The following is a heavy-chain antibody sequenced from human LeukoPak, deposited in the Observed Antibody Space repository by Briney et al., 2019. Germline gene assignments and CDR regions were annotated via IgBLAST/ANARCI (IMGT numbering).Heavy chain of an antibody. CDR2: INPSGGST. CDR1: GYTFTSYY. D-gene: IGHD6-19*01. J-gene: IGHJ4*02. V-gene: IGHV1-46*04. Sequence: GSVTVSCKASGYTFTSYYMHWVRQAPGQGLEGMGIINPSGGSTSYAQKSPGRVTMTRDTSTSTVYMELSSLRSEDTAVYYCARGSSGWYSVAYWGQGTLVTVSS. CDR3: ARGSSGWYSVAY.